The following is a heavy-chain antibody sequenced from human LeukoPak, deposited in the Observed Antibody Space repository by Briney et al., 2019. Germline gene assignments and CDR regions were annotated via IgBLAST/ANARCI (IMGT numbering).Heavy chain of an antibody. CDR2: IKQDGSEK. V-gene: IGHV3-7*03. Sequence: PGGSLRLSCAASGFTFSSYWMSWVRQAPGKGLEWVANIKQDGSEKYYVDSVKGRFTISRDNAKSTLYLQMNSLRADDTAVYYCAKDQSYSQYVNYYNGMNVWGQGTTVTVSS. D-gene: IGHD4-4*01. CDR1: GFTFSSYW. CDR3: AKDQSYSQYVNYYNGMNV. J-gene: IGHJ6*02.